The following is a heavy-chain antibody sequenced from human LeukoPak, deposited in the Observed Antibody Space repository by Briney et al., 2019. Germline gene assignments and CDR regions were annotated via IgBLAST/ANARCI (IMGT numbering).Heavy chain of an antibody. CDR3: ARDPYHRMGPPLDL. V-gene: IGHV1-18*01. J-gene: IGHJ5*02. D-gene: IGHD1-14*01. CDR2: ISTSNGNT. Sequence: ASVKVSCKASGYTFMNYDISWVRQAPGQGLEWMGRISTSNGNTDYAQKFQGRVTMTTDTSTSTVLMELRSLRLDDTAVYYCARDPYHRMGPPLDLWGQGTLVIVSS. CDR1: GYTFMNYD.